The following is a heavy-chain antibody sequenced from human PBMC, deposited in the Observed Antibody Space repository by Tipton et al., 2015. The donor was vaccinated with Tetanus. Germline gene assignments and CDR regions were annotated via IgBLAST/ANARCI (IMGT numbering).Heavy chain of an antibody. Sequence: QLVQSGPEVKKPGTSVKVSCKASGFTFTSSAVQWVRQARGQRLEWIGWIVVGSGNTNYAQKFQERVTITRDMSTTTVSMELSSLRAEDTAVYYCARGLGDGGLGYWGQGTLVTVSS. CDR1: GFTFTSSA. V-gene: IGHV1-58*01. CDR2: IVVGSGNT. D-gene: IGHD3-10*01. J-gene: IGHJ4*02. CDR3: ARGLGDGGLGY.